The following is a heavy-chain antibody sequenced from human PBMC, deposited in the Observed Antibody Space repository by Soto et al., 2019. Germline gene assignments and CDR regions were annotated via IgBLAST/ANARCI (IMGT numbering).Heavy chain of an antibody. Sequence: QVQLVESGGGVVQPGRSLRLSCAASGFTFSSYGMHWVRQAPGKGLEWVAVISYDGSNKYYADSVKGRFTISRDNSKNTLYLQMNSLRAEDTAVYYCAKDRLGYGYGAFDIWGQGTMVTASS. D-gene: IGHD5-18*01. CDR3: AKDRLGYGYGAFDI. V-gene: IGHV3-30*18. CDR1: GFTFSSYG. CDR2: ISYDGSNK. J-gene: IGHJ3*02.